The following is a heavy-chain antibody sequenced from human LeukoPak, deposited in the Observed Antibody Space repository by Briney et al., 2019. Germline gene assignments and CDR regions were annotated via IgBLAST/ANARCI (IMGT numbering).Heavy chain of an antibody. D-gene: IGHD3-3*01. J-gene: IGHJ6*02. CDR2: INPNSGGT. CDR1: GYTFTGYY. V-gene: IGHV1-2*02. Sequence: GASVKVSCKASGYTFTGYYMHWVRQAPGQGLEWMGWINPNSGGTNYAQKFQGRVTMTRDTSISTAYMELSRLRSDDTAVYYCARAHNYDFWSGYNPSMYYGMDVWGQGTTVTVSS. CDR3: ARAHNYDFWSGYNPSMYYGMDV.